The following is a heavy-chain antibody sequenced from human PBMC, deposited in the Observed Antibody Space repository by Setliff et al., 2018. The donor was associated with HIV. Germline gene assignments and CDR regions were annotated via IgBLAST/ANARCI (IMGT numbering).Heavy chain of an antibody. CDR3: ARRAFCSSTTCFDY. CDR2: ISYSGSAI. V-gene: IGHV3-48*04. J-gene: IGHJ4*02. CDR1: GGPLNSRN. Sequence: ETLSLTCAVSGGPLNSRNWWSWVRQPPGKGLEWVAYISYSGSAIHYADSVKGRFTISRDNAKNSLYLQMNSLRAEDTAVYYCARRAFCSSTTCFDYWGQGTLVTVSS. D-gene: IGHD2-2*01.